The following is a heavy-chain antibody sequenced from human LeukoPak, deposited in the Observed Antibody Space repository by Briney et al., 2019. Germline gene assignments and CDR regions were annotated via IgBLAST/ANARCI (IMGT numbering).Heavy chain of an antibody. D-gene: IGHD2-2*01. CDR3: AKDRGIVVVPTLFDY. J-gene: IGHJ4*02. CDR1: GFSFSVYA. CDR2: ISGSGGTT. Sequence: PGGSLRLSCVASGFSFSVYAMSWVRQAPGKGLEWVSGISGSGGTTRHADSVKGRFTISRDNSKNTLYLQMNSLRAEDTAVYYCAKDRGIVVVPTLFDYWGQGTLVTVSS. V-gene: IGHV3-23*01.